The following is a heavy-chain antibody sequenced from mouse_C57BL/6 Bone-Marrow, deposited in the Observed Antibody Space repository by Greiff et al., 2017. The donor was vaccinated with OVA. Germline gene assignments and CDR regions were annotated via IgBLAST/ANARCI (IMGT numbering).Heavy chain of an antibody. Sequence: QVQLQQPGAELVKPGASVKVSCKASGYTFTSYWMHWVKQRPGQGLEWIGRIHPSGSDTNYNQKFKGKATVTVDKSSSTAYMQLSSLTSEDSAVYYCAIGGELGCWFAYWGQGTLVTVSA. J-gene: IGHJ3*01. CDR3: AIGGELGCWFAY. CDR1: GYTFTSYW. D-gene: IGHD1-3*01. V-gene: IGHV1-74*01. CDR2: IHPSGSDT.